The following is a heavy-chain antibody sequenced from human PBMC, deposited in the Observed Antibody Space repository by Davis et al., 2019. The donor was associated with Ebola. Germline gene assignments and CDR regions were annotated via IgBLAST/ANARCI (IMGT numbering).Heavy chain of an antibody. D-gene: IGHD6-13*01. Sequence: PGGFLRLSCAASGFTFSNYDMHWVRQAPGKGLEWVAVIWYDGSNKYYADSVKGRFTISRDNSKNSLYLQMDSLRVEDTAVYYCARDGYSRPGMDVWGQGTTVTVSS. CDR3: ARDGYSRPGMDV. J-gene: IGHJ6*02. V-gene: IGHV3-33*01. CDR1: GFTFSNYD. CDR2: IWYDGSNK.